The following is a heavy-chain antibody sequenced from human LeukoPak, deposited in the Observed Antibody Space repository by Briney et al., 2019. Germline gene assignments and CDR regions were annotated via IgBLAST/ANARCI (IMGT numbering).Heavy chain of an antibody. J-gene: IGHJ4*02. CDR3: ARVRYQLLVDY. D-gene: IGHD2-2*01. Sequence: GGSLRLSCAASGFPLRSYDMTWVRQAPGRGLEWVSSIRPSGDNTYYGDSVKGRFTISRDNAKNSLYLQMNSLRAEDTAVYYCARVRYQLLVDYWGQGTLVTVSS. V-gene: IGHV3-21*01. CDR2: IRPSGDNT. CDR1: GFPLRSYD.